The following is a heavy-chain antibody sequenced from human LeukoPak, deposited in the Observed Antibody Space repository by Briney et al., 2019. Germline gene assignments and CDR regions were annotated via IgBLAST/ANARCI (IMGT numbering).Heavy chain of an antibody. D-gene: IGHD3-10*01. CDR2: IYTSGST. J-gene: IGHJ4*02. CDR1: GGSISSGSYY. Sequence: PSQTLSLTCTVSGGSISSGSYYWSWIRQPAGKGLEWIGRIYTSGSTNYNPSLKSRVPISVDTSKNQFSLKLSSVTAADTAVYYCARRMVRGVTLGYWGQGTLVTVSS. CDR3: ARRMVRGVTLGY. V-gene: IGHV4-61*02.